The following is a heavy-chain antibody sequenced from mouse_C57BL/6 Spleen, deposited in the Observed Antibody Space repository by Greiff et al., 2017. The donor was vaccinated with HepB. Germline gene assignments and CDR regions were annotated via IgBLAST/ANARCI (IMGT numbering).Heavy chain of an antibody. J-gene: IGHJ1*03. D-gene: IGHD1-1*01. CDR2: IDPSDSYT. V-gene: IGHV1-50*01. CDR1: GYTFTSYW. Sequence: QVQLQQPGAELVKPGASVKLSCKASGYTFTSYWMQWVKQRPGQGLEWIGEIDPSDSYTNYNQKFKGKATLTVDTSYSTAYMQLSSLTSEDSAVYYCAKSSITTIVARYFDVWGTGTTVTVSS. CDR3: AKSSITTIVARYFDV.